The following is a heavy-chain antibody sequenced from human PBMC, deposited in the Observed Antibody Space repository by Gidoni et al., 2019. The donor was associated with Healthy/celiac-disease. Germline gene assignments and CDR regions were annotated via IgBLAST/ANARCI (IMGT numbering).Heavy chain of an antibody. J-gene: IGHJ3*02. V-gene: IGHV3-11*05. Sequence: QVQLVESGGGLVKPGGSLRLSCAASGFTFSDYYMRWIRQAPGKGLEWVSYISSSSSYTNDADSVKGRFTISRDNAKNSLYLQMNSLRAEDTAVYYCARVRDELLWFGESLGAFDIWGQGTMVTVSS. D-gene: IGHD3-10*01. CDR2: ISSSSSYT. CDR1: GFTFSDYY. CDR3: ARVRDELLWFGESLGAFDI.